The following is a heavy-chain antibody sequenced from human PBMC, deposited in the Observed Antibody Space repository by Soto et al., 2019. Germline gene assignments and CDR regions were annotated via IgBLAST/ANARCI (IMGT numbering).Heavy chain of an antibody. D-gene: IGHD2-2*01. V-gene: IGHV1-69*13. Sequence: SVKVSCKASGGTFSSYAISWVRQAPGQGLEWMGGIIPISGTANYAQKFQGRVTITADESTSTAYMELSSLRSEDMAVYYCARSQGSSTSLEIYYYYYYGMDVWGQGTTVTVSS. J-gene: IGHJ6*02. CDR1: GGTFSSYA. CDR2: IIPISGTA. CDR3: ARSQGSSTSLEIYYYYYYGMDV.